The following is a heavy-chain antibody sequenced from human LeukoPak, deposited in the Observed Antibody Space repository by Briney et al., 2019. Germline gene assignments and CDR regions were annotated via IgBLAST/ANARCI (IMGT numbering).Heavy chain of an antibody. CDR2: IYSSGST. D-gene: IGHD3-3*01. CDR1: GGSISSTGYY. V-gene: IGHV4-39*07. CDR3: ARRKTLFWYFDY. Sequence: PSETLSLTCTVSGGSISSTGYYWGWIRQSPGKGLEWIGNIYSSGSTYYNPSLKSRVTISVDTSKNQFSLSLNSVTAADTAVYYCARRKTLFWYFDYWGQGTLVTVSS. J-gene: IGHJ4*02.